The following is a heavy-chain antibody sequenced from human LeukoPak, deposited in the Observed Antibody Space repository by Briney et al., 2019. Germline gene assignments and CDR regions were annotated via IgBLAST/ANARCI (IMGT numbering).Heavy chain of an antibody. D-gene: IGHD4-11*01. CDR2: IYTSGST. Sequence: PSETLSLACTVSGGSFSIYYWTWIRQPAGKGLEWIGRIYTSGSTNYNPTLKSRVTMSVDTSKNQFSLKLSSVTAADTAVYYCARGYSMKGYYFDYWGQGTLVTVSS. CDR1: GGSFSIYY. J-gene: IGHJ4*02. CDR3: ARGYSMKGYYFDY. V-gene: IGHV4-4*07.